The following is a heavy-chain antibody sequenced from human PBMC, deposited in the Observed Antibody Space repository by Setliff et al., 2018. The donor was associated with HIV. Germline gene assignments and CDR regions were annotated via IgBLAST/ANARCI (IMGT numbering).Heavy chain of an antibody. CDR3: AKDPVRAHGGSGWYYFDS. Sequence: GGSLRLSCVVSGFTLNTYAMSWVRQAPGKGLEWVAGFIGSADTMHYEDSVKGRFAISRDNSKNTLYLQMNNLRVEDTAIYYCAKDPVRAHGGSGWYYFDSWGQGTLVTVSS. D-gene: IGHD6-13*01. V-gene: IGHV3-23*01. CDR2: FIGSADTM. CDR1: GFTLNTYA. J-gene: IGHJ4*02.